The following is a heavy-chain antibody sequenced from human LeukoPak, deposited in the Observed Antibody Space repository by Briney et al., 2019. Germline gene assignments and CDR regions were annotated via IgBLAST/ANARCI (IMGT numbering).Heavy chain of an antibody. CDR2: IYTSGST. V-gene: IGHV4-4*07. CDR3: ARDAYYYGSGGYYLDY. Sequence: SETLSLTCTVSGGSISSYYWSWIRQPAGRGLEWIGRIYTSGSTNYNPSLKSRVTMSVDTSKNQFSLKLSSVTAADTAVYYCARDAYYYGSGGYYLDYWGQGTLVTVSS. CDR1: GGSISSYY. J-gene: IGHJ4*02. D-gene: IGHD3-10*01.